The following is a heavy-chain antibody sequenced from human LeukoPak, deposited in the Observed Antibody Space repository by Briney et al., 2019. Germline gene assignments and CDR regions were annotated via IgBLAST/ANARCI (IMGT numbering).Heavy chain of an antibody. CDR2: INHSGST. Sequence: SETLSLTCAVYGGSFSGYYWSWIRQPPGKGLEWIGEINHSGSTNYNPSLKSRVTISVDTSKNQFSLKLSSVTAADTAVYYCARLGVVDGTYLFDYWGQGTLVTVSS. CDR1: GGSFSGYY. J-gene: IGHJ4*02. V-gene: IGHV4-34*01. D-gene: IGHD2-15*01. CDR3: ARLGVVDGTYLFDY.